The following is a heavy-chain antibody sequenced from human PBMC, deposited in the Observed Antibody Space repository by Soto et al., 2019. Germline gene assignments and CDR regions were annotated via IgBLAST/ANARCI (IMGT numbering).Heavy chain of an antibody. V-gene: IGHV4-28*01. Sequence: SETLSLTCAVSGYSISSSNWWGWIRQLPGKGLEWIGYIYYSGTTYYNQSLKNRVTISVDTSKNQFSLKLSSVTAADTAVCYCARHPIVVVVAAKLKWFDPWGQGTLVTVSS. J-gene: IGHJ5*02. CDR2: IYYSGTT. D-gene: IGHD2-15*01. CDR1: GYSISSSNW. CDR3: ARHPIVVVVAAKLKWFDP.